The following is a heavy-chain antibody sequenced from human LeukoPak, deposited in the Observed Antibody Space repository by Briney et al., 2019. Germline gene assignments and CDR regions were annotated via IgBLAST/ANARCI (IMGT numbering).Heavy chain of an antibody. D-gene: IGHD1-26*01. CDR3: AKGSIVGATSYYYLDV. Sequence: GGSLRLSCAASGFTVSSNYMSWVRQAPGKGLEWVSGISGSGDWTYYEDSVKGRFTISRDNSKNTLYLQMNSLRAEDTAVYYCAKGSIVGATSYYYLDVWGTGTTVTVSS. CDR2: ISGSGDWT. J-gene: IGHJ6*03. CDR1: GFTVSSNY. V-gene: IGHV3-23*01.